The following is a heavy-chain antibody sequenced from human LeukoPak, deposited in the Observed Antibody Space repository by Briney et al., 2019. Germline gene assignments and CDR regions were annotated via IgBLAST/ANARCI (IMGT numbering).Heavy chain of an antibody. J-gene: IGHJ4*02. D-gene: IGHD2-15*01. CDR1: AFTFHDHV. V-gene: IGHV3-30*03. CDR2: IAADGGVK. CDR3: AREATWGQWYFDH. Sequence: GGSLRLSCVASAFTFHDHVMDWVRQAPGKGLEWVAVIAADGGVKHYADSVKGRFTLSRDNSKNTLFLEMNSLSVEDTGVYYCAREATWGQWYFDHWGQGTPVTVSS.